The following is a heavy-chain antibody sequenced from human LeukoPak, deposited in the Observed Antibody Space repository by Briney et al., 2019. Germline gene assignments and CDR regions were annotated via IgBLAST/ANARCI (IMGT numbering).Heavy chain of an antibody. Sequence: SETLSLXCAVSGYSISSGYYWGWIRQPPGKGLEWIGSIYHSGSTYYNPSLKSRVTISVDTSKNQFSLKLSSVTAADTAVYYCARHVDQLLNWFDPWGQGTLVTVSS. CDR2: IYHSGST. V-gene: IGHV4-38-2*01. CDR3: ARHVDQLLNWFDP. J-gene: IGHJ5*02. CDR1: GYSISSGYY. D-gene: IGHD2-2*01.